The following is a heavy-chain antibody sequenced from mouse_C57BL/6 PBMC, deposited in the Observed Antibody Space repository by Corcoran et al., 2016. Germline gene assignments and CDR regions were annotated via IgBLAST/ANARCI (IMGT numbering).Heavy chain of an antibody. CDR2: IDTANGNT. D-gene: IGHD1-1*01. CDR1: GFNIKNTY. J-gene: IGHJ4*01. V-gene: IGHV14-3*01. Sequence: EVQLQQSVAELVRPGASVKLSCTASGFNIKNTYMHWVKQRPEQGLEWIGRIDTANGNTKYAPKFQGKATITADTSSNTAYLQLSLLTSEDTASYYCARNYGSSLPDYAMDYWGQGTAVTVSS. CDR3: ARNYGSSLPDYAMDY.